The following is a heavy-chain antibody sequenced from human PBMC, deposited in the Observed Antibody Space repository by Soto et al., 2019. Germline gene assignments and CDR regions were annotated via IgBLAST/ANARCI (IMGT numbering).Heavy chain of an antibody. D-gene: IGHD2-15*01. J-gene: IGHJ3*02. V-gene: IGHV3-30*04. CDR2: ISHDGRNN. Sequence: QVQVVESGGGVVQPGRSLRLSCAASGFTLSTYAMHWVRQAPGKGLEWVAVISHDGRNNYYADSVKGRFTISRDNSKSTLSLQMNSLRPEDTGVYYCARDRDEDGGTSDAFDMWGQGTMVTVSS. CDR1: GFTLSTYA. CDR3: ARDRDEDGGTSDAFDM.